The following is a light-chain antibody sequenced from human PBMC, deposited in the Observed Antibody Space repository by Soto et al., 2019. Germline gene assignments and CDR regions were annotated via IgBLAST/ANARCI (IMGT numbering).Light chain of an antibody. CDR3: QQYISSPLT. Sequence: EIVMMQSPATLSVSPGERATLSCRASQSVSSSYLAWYQQKPGQAPRLLIYDTSNRATGIPARFSGSGSGTDFTLTISSLDPEDFAVYYCQQYISSPLTFGQGTKVDIK. CDR1: QSVSSSY. J-gene: IGKJ1*01. CDR2: DTS. V-gene: IGKV3-20*01.